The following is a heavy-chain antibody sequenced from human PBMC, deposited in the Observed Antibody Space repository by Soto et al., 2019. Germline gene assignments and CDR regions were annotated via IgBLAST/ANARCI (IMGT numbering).Heavy chain of an antibody. V-gene: IGHV1-69*12. D-gene: IGHD2-15*01. Sequence: QVQLVQSGAEVKKPGSSVKVSCKASGGTFSSYAISWVRQAPGQGLEWMGGIIPIFGTANYAQKFQGRVTITAGESTSTAYMELSSLRSEDSAVYYCARAPLCRGGSCYSGERWGQVTLFTVSS. CDR2: IIPIFGTA. CDR1: GGTFSSYA. J-gene: IGHJ4*02. CDR3: ARAPLCRGGSCYSGER.